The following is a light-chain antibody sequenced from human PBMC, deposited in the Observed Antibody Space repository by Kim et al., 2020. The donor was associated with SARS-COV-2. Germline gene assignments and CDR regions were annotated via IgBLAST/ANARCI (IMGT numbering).Light chain of an antibody. CDR1: QTITGW. CDR2: GAS. Sequence: ASVGDRVTITCRASQTITGWLAWYRRKLGKAPDLLIYGASTLQSGVPSRFSGSGSGTEFTLTINGLQPDDFATYDCQQYNLYPLTFGGGTKVDIK. J-gene: IGKJ4*01. V-gene: IGKV1-5*01. CDR3: QQYNLYPLT.